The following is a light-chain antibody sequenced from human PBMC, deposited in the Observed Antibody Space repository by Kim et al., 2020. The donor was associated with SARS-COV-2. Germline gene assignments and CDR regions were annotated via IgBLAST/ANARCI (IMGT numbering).Light chain of an antibody. Sequence: EVVLTQSPATLSLSPGDRATLSCRASQSVSTYLAWYQQKPGQPPRLHIYDASNRVTGIPARFSGTGSGTDFTLTISSLEPEDFAVYYCQRRSDWPLAFGGGTKVDIK. CDR1: QSVSTY. V-gene: IGKV3-11*01. CDR2: DAS. CDR3: QRRSDWPLA. J-gene: IGKJ4*01.